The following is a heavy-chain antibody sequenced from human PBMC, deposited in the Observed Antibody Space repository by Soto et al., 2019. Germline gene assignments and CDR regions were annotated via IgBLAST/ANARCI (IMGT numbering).Heavy chain of an antibody. V-gene: IGHV1-69*06. J-gene: IGHJ4*02. D-gene: IGHD6-13*01. CDR2: IIPIFGTA. CDR1: GGTFSSYA. CDR3: AREGQQQSRAFDY. Sequence: SVEVSCKXSGGTFSSYAISWVRQAPGQGLEWMGGIIPIFGTANYAQKFQGRVTITADKSTSTAYMELSSLRSEDTAVYYCAREGQQQSRAFDYWGQGTLVTVSS.